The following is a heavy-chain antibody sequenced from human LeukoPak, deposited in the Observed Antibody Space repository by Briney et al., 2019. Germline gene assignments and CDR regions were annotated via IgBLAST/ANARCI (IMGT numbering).Heavy chain of an antibody. J-gene: IGHJ4*02. CDR1: GFTFEDYG. Sequence: PGGSLRLSCAASGFTFEDYGMTWVRQAPGKGLEWVAGLNWNGGSTSYADSVKGRFTISRDNSKNTLYLQMNSLRAEDTAVYYCAREACSSTSCYNYFDYWGQGTLVTVSS. CDR3: AREACSSTSCYNYFDY. V-gene: IGHV3-20*04. CDR2: LNWNGGST. D-gene: IGHD2-2*02.